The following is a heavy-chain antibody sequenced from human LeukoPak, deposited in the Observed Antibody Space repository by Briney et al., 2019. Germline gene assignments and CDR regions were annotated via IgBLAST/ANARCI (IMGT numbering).Heavy chain of an antibody. Sequence: PGGSLRLSCAASGFTFSDYYMSWIRQAPEEGLEWVSYISSSGGTIYYADSVKGRFTISRDNAKNSLYLQMNSLRAEDTAVYYCARVLSGSYFDYWGQGTLVTVSS. D-gene: IGHD1-26*01. CDR2: ISSSGGTI. J-gene: IGHJ4*02. CDR1: GFTFSDYY. V-gene: IGHV3-11*01. CDR3: ARVLSGSYFDY.